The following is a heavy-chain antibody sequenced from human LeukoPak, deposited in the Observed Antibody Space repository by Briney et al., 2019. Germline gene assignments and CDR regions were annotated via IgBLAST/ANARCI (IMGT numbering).Heavy chain of an antibody. Sequence: GGSLRLSCAASGFTFSSYSMNWVRQAPGKGLEWVSYISSSSSTIYYADSVKGRFTISRDNAKNMLYLQMSSLRAEDTAVYYCARGLTEWGQGTLVTVSS. CDR1: GFTFSSYS. V-gene: IGHV3-48*04. J-gene: IGHJ4*02. CDR3: ARGLTE. CDR2: ISSSSSTI.